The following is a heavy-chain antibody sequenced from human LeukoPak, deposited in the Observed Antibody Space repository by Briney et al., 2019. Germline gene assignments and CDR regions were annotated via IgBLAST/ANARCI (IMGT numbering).Heavy chain of an antibody. J-gene: IGHJ3*02. CDR2: INQDGSGK. V-gene: IGHV3-7*01. CDR3: AGNAFDI. CDR1: GFTFSSYW. Sequence: GGSLRLSCAASGFTFSSYWMSWVRQTPGKGLEWVANINQDGSGKYYVDSVKGRFTISRDNAKNSLYLQMNSLRAKDTAVYYCAGNAFDIWGQGTVVTVSS.